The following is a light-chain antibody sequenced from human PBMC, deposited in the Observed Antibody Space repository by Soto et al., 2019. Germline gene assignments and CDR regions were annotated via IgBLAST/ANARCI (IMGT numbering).Light chain of an antibody. V-gene: IGKV1-13*02. CDR2: DAS. CDR1: QGISSA. J-gene: IGKJ5*01. CDR3: QQYRHLIT. Sequence: AIQLTQSPSSLSASVGDSVTITCRASQGISSALAWYQQTPGRSPKLLIYDASTLESGVPSRFSGSRSGTDFTFTISSLQPEDIATYYCQQYRHLITFGQGTRLEIK.